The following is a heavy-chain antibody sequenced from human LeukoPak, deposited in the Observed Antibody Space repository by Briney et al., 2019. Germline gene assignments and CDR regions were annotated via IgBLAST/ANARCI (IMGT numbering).Heavy chain of an antibody. Sequence: PGGSLRLSCTASGFTFGDYALTWVRQAPGKGLEWVAYIRSTSYGGTPEHAASVKSRFTISRDDSKGVAYLQMSSLKSEDTGLYYCARDPQADYYFDLWGRGTLVTDSS. CDR1: GFTFGDYA. J-gene: IGHJ2*01. V-gene: IGHV3-49*04. CDR2: IRSTSYGGTP. CDR3: ARDPQADYYFDL. D-gene: IGHD4-11*01.